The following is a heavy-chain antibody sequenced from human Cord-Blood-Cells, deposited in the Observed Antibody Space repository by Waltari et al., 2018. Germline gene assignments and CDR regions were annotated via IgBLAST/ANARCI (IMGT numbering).Heavy chain of an antibody. CDR2: IIPILGIA. CDR1: GGPFSSYV. CDR3: AREGSSDFWSGYYDY. V-gene: IGHV1-69*09. J-gene: IGHJ4*02. D-gene: IGHD3-3*01. Sequence: QVQLVQSGAEVKKPGSSVKVSCKASGGPFSSYVITLVRQAPGKGLEWMGRIIPILGIANYAQKFQGRVTITADKSTSTAYMELSSLRSEDTAVYYCAREGSSDFWSGYYDYWGQGTLVTVSS.